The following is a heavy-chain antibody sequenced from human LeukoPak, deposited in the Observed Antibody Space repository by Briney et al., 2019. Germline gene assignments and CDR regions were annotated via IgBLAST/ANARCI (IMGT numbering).Heavy chain of an antibody. V-gene: IGHV4-38-2*02. J-gene: IGHJ3*02. Sequence: SETLSLTCTVSGYSISSGYYWGWIRQPPGKGLEWIGYIYYSGSTYYNPSLKSRVTISVDTSKNQFSLKLSSVTAADTAVYYCARGGRYYYDSSGYYTDAFDIWGQGTMVTVSS. CDR2: IYYSGST. CDR3: ARGGRYYYDSSGYYTDAFDI. D-gene: IGHD3-22*01. CDR1: GYSISSGYY.